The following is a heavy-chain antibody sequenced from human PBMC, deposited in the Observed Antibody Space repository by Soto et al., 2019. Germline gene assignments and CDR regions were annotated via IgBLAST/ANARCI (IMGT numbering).Heavy chain of an antibody. V-gene: IGHV3-23*01. CDR1: GFTFSSYA. J-gene: IGHJ4*02. D-gene: IGHD2-15*01. Sequence: GGSLRLSCAASGFTFSSYAMSWVRQAPGKGLEWVSAISGSGGSTYYADSVEGRFTISRDNSKNTLYLQMNSLRAEDTAVYYCAKDGCSGGSCPQDYWGQGTLVTVSS. CDR3: AKDGCSGGSCPQDY. CDR2: ISGSGGST.